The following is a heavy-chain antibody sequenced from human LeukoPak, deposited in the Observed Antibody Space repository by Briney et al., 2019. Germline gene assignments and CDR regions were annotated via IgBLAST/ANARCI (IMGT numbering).Heavy chain of an antibody. D-gene: IGHD5-12*01. CDR2: INHSGST. V-gene: IGHV4-34*01. J-gene: IGHJ3*02. CDR3: ACHAVRYSAYDREEDAFDI. Sequence: PSETLSLTCTISGGSISSDYWRWIRQPPGKGLEWIGEINHSGSTKYNPSLKSRVTISVDTSTKQFFLRLTSVTAADTAVYYCACHAVRYSAYDREEDAFDIWGQGTMVTVSS. CDR1: GGSISSDY.